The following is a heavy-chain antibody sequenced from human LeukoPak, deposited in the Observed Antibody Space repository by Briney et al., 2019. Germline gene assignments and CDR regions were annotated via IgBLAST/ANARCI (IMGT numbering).Heavy chain of an antibody. CDR2: ISFSGST. Sequence: SETLSLTYTVSGGFISTHYWTWIRQPPGKGLEWIGYISFSGSTKYNPSLRSRVTMSVDTSKNQFCLKLSSVTAADTAVYYCARGGQRGYCSSTSCSRRYFDYWGQGTLVSVSS. CDR3: ARGGQRGYCSSTSCSRRYFDY. D-gene: IGHD2-2*01. J-gene: IGHJ4*02. V-gene: IGHV4-59*11. CDR1: GGFISTHY.